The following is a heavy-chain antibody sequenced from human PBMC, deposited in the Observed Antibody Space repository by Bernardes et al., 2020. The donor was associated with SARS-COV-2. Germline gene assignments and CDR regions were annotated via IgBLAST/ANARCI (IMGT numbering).Heavy chain of an antibody. J-gene: IGHJ3*02. Sequence: SETLSLTCTVSGGSISSGGYYWSWIRQHPGKGLEWIGYIYYSGSTYYNPSLKSRVTISVDTSKNQFSLKLSSVTAADTAVYYCARVSSDIVLMVYAIGAFDIWGQGTMVTVSS. V-gene: IGHV4-31*03. CDR2: IYYSGST. CDR3: ARVSSDIVLMVYAIGAFDI. D-gene: IGHD2-8*01. CDR1: GGSISSGGYY.